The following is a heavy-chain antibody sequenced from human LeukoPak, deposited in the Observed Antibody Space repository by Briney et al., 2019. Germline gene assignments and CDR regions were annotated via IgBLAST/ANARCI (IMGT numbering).Heavy chain of an antibody. CDR3: ARPAATEDAFDI. D-gene: IGHD2-2*01. V-gene: IGHV4-38-2*01. CDR1: GYSISSGYY. J-gene: IGHJ3*02. Sequence: SETLSLTCAVSGYSISSGYYRGWIRQPPGNGLEWIGSIYHSGSTYYNPSLKSRVTISVDTSKNQFSLQLSSVTAADTAVYYCARPAATEDAFDIWGQGTMVTVSS. CDR2: IYHSGST.